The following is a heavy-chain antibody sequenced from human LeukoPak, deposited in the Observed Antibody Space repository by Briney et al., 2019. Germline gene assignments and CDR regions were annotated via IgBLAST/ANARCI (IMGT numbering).Heavy chain of an antibody. J-gene: IGHJ6*02. V-gene: IGHV1-8*01. Sequence: GGSVKVSCKASGYTFPNYEINWVRQGTGQGLEWLGWMNPSSGNTGYAQKFQGRVTMTRDTSISTAYMELSSLRSEDTAVYYCARVAYYYDSAGKSLKFFYGMDVWGQGTTVTVSS. D-gene: IGHD3-22*01. CDR1: GYTFPNYE. CDR3: ARVAYYYDSAGKSLKFFYGMDV. CDR2: MNPSSGNT.